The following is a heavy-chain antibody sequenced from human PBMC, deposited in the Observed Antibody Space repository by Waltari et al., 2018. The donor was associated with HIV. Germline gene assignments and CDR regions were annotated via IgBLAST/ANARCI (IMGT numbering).Heavy chain of an antibody. D-gene: IGHD6-13*01. CDR3: ARAGEQQLAVHPYDY. Sequence: QVQLQESGPGLVKPSETLSLNCTVSGGSISSYYWSWIRQPAGKGLEWIGRIYTSGSTNYNPSLKSRVTMSVDTSKNQFSLKLSSVTAADTAVYYCARAGEQQLAVHPYDYWGQGTLVTVSS. J-gene: IGHJ4*02. CDR2: IYTSGST. CDR1: GGSISSYY. V-gene: IGHV4-4*07.